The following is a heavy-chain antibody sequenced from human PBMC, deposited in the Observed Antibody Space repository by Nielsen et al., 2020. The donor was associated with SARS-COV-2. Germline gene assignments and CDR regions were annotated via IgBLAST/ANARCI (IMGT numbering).Heavy chain of an antibody. D-gene: IGHD6-13*01. CDR1: GFTFSSYW. V-gene: IGHV3-7*03. CDR3: ARDEAKYSSSWYNSFFLSVSYYGMDV. J-gene: IGHJ6*02. Sequence: GESLKISCAASGFTFSSYWMSWVRQAPGKGLEWVANIKQDGSEKYYVDSVKGRFTISRDNAKNSLYLQMNSLRAEDTAVYYCARDEAKYSSSWYNSFFLSVSYYGMDVWGQGTTVTVSS. CDR2: IKQDGSEK.